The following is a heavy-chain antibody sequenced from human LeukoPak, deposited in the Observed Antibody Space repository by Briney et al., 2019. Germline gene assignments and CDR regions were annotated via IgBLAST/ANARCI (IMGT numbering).Heavy chain of an antibody. D-gene: IGHD3-22*01. J-gene: IGHJ4*02. CDR1: GYTFTSYG. V-gene: IGHV1-18*01. Sequence: ASVKVSCKASGYTFTSYGISWVRQAPGQGLEWMGWISAYNGNTNYAQKLQGRVTMTTDTSTSTAYMELRSLRSDDTAVYHCARDDYYDSSGYYPFDYWGQGTLVTVSS. CDR2: ISAYNGNT. CDR3: ARDDYYDSSGYYPFDY.